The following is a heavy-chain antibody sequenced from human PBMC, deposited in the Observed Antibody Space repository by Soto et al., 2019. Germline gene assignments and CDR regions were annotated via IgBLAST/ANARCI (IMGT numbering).Heavy chain of an antibody. V-gene: IGHV3-30*18. CDR2: ISYDGSNK. D-gene: IGHD1-26*01. J-gene: IGHJ4*01. Sequence: QVQLVESGGGVVQPGRSLRLSCVASGFSFSSYGMHWVRQAPGKGLEWVAGISYDGSNKDYADSVKGRLNISRDNSKNALILQMNSLRPEDTAVYYCAKGKAVGANANHRHYFDYFGHGTLLTVSS. CDR1: GFSFSSYG. CDR3: AKGKAVGANANHRHYFDY.